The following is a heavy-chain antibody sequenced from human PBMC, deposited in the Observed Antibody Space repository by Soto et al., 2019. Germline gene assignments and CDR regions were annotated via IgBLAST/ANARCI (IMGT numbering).Heavy chain of an antibody. V-gene: IGHV4-30-2*01. Sequence: PSQPMSLARAVAGGSICSGGSSWSLIRQPPGKGLEWIEYIYHSGSTYYNPSLKSRVTISVDRSKNQFSLKLSSVTAADTAVYYCARGTPVADDYWGQGTLVNV. CDR2: IYHSGST. D-gene: IGHD6-19*01. J-gene: IGHJ4*02. CDR1: GGSICSGGSS. CDR3: ARGTPVADDY.